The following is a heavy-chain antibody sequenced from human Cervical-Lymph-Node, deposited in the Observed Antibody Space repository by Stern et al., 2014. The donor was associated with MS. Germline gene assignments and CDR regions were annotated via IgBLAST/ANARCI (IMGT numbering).Heavy chain of an antibody. J-gene: IGHJ5*02. D-gene: IGHD5-24*01. V-gene: IGHV1-2*06. CDR2: IVPHTGGT. CDR1: GYTFIDYY. Sequence: QVQLVQSGAEVRKPGASVKVSCKASGYTFIDYYIHWVRQATGQGLEWMGRIVPHTGGTIYAQKFQDRVTITRDTSINTAYMEVSSLRSDDTAVYFCARGGGYIFPSDWFDPWGQGTLVTVSS. CDR3: ARGGGYIFPSDWFDP.